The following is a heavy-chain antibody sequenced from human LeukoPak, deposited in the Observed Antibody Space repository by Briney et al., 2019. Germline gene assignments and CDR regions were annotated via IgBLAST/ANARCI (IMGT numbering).Heavy chain of an antibody. CDR1: GYTFTSYG. CDR2: ISAYSGNT. V-gene: IGHV1-18*01. CDR3: ARENSSSWYLYYYYGMDV. Sequence: ASVKVSCKASGYTFTSYGISWVRQAPGQGLEWMGWISAYSGNTNYAQKLQGRVTMTTDTSTSTAYMELRSLRSDDTAVYYCARENSSSWYLYYYYGMDVWGQGTTVTVSS. D-gene: IGHD6-13*01. J-gene: IGHJ6*02.